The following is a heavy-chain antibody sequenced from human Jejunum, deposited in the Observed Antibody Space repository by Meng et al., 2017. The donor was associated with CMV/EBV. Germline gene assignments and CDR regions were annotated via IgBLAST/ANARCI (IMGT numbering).Heavy chain of an antibody. D-gene: IGHD3-16*01. CDR3: ARDGGSGDAFDI. CDR1: GYTFTGYY. V-gene: IGHV1-2*02. J-gene: IGHJ3*02. Sequence: ASGYTFTGYYMHWVRQAPGQGLGWMGWINPNSGGTNYAQKFQGRVTMTRDTSISTAYMELSRLRSDDTAVYYCARDGGSGDAFDIWGQGTMVTVS. CDR2: INPNSGGT.